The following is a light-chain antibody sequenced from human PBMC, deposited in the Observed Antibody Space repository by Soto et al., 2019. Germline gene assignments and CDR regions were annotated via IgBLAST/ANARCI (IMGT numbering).Light chain of an antibody. V-gene: IGKV3-15*01. CDR2: DAS. J-gene: IGKJ4*01. CDR1: QSVSSD. Sequence: EIVMTQSPATLSVSPGERATLSCRASQSVSSDLAWYQQKPGQAPRLIIYDASTRATGIPARYSGSGSGTEFTLTLCSLRCEDFAVYYFQQYHIWPLTFGGGTKVEIK. CDR3: QQYHIWPLT.